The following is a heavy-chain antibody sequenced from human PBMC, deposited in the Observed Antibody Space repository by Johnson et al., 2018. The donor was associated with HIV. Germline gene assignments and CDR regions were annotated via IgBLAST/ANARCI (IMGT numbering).Heavy chain of an antibody. J-gene: IGHJ3*02. CDR3: TTGAFHAYDM. V-gene: IGHV3-30-3*01. D-gene: IGHD1-1*01. Sequence: QVQLVESGGGVVQPGRSLRLSCAASGFTFISYAMHWVRQAPGKGLEWVAVISYDGSNKYYADSVTGRFTISRDNTKNTLYLQMHSLRAEDTAVYYCTTGAFHAYDMWGQGTMVTVSS. CDR2: ISYDGSNK. CDR1: GFTFISYA.